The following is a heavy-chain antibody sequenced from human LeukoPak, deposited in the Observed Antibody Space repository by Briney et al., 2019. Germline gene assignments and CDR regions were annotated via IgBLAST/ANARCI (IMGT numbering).Heavy chain of an antibody. CDR1: GFTFGDYA. Sequence: GGSLRLSCTTSGFTFGDYAMSWFRQAPGKGLEWVGFIRSKAYGGTTEYAASVKGIVTISRDDSQSIAYLQMNSLKTEDTAVYYCSRVRGGYRSGWYAGYFDYWGQGTLVTVSS. CDR2: IRSKAYGGTT. V-gene: IGHV3-49*03. D-gene: IGHD6-19*01. J-gene: IGHJ4*02. CDR3: SRVRGGYRSGWYAGYFDY.